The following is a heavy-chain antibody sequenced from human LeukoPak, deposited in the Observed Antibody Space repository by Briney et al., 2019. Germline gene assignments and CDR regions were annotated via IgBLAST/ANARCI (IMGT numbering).Heavy chain of an antibody. CDR1: GYTFTGYY. CDR2: INPNSGGT. Sequence: GASVKVSCKASGYTFTGYYMHWVRQAPGQGLEWMGWINPNSGGTNYAQKFQGRVTTTRDTSISTAYMELSRLRSDDTAVHYCASIAAADRSADYWGQGTLVTVSS. D-gene: IGHD6-13*01. CDR3: ASIAAADRSADY. J-gene: IGHJ4*02. V-gene: IGHV1-2*02.